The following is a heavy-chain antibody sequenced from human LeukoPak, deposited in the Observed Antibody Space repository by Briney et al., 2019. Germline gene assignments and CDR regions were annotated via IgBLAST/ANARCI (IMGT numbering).Heavy chain of an antibody. CDR1: GGTFSSYA. CDR3: AREGTEDIVVVPAAIPSYYYYGMDV. Sequence: ASVKVSCKASGGTFSSYAISWVRQAPGQGLERMGGIIPIFGTANYAQKFQGRVTITADESTSTAYMELSSLRSEDTAVYYCAREGTEDIVVVPAAIPSYYYYGMDVWGQGTTVTVSS. V-gene: IGHV1-69*13. J-gene: IGHJ6*02. D-gene: IGHD2-2*02. CDR2: IIPIFGTA.